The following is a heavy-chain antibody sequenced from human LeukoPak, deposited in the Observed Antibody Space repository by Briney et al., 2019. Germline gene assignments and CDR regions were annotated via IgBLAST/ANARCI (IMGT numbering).Heavy chain of an antibody. V-gene: IGHV1-2*02. CDR3: ARDVGYDPLDY. CDR1: GGTFSSYA. D-gene: IGHD5-12*01. J-gene: IGHJ4*02. Sequence: ASVKVSCKASGGTFSSYAISWVRQAPGQGLEWMGWINPNSGGTNYAQKFQGRVTMTRDTSISTAYMELSRLRSDDTAVYYCARDVGYDPLDYWGQGTLVTVSS. CDR2: INPNSGGT.